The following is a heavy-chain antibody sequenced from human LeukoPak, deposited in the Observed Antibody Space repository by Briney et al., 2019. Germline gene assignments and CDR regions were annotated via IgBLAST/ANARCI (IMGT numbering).Heavy chain of an antibody. CDR1: GGSISSYY. CDR3: ARIMGSGSYTGAFDI. CDR2: IYTSGST. D-gene: IGHD1-26*01. V-gene: IGHV4-4*07. J-gene: IGHJ3*02. Sequence: PSETLSLTCTVSGGSISSYYWSWVRQPAGKGLEWVGRIYTSGSTNYNPSLKSRVTMSVDTSKNQFSLKLSSVTAADTAVYYCARIMGSGSYTGAFDIWGPGTMDTVSS.